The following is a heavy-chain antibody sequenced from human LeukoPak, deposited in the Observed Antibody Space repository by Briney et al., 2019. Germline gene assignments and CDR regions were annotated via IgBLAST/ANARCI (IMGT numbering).Heavy chain of an antibody. D-gene: IGHD6-13*01. J-gene: IGHJ5*02. CDR1: GGSFSSYY. V-gene: IGHV4-59*01. CDR2: IYYSGST. Sequence: PSETLSLTCAVYGGSFSSYYWSWIRQPPGKGLEWIGYIYYSGSTNYNPSLKSRVTISVDTSKNQFSLKLSSVTAADTAVYYCAREVLEIAAAGPYNNWFDPWGQGTLVTVSS. CDR3: AREVLEIAAAGPYNNWFDP.